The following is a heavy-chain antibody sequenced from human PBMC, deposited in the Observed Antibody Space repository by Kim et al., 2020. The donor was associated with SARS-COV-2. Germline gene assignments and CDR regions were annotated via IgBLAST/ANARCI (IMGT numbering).Heavy chain of an antibody. Sequence: ASVKVSCKASGYTFTSYDINWVRQATGQGLEWMGWMNPNSGNTGYAQKFQGRVTMTRNTSISTAYMELSSLRSEDTAVYYCARGLIPPRRRQLWLQPSLYYYGMDVWGQGTTVTVSS. V-gene: IGHV1-8*01. D-gene: IGHD5-18*01. CDR2: MNPNSGNT. CDR3: ARGLIPPRRRQLWLQPSLYYYGMDV. J-gene: IGHJ6*02. CDR1: GYTFTSYD.